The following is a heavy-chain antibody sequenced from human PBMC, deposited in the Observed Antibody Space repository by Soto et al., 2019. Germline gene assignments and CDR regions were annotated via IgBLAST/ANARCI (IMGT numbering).Heavy chain of an antibody. CDR1: GFSLSTSGVG. J-gene: IGHJ5*02. CDR3: ARHPAYYYGSGSPRGWFDP. D-gene: IGHD3-10*01. CDR2: IYWDDDK. V-gene: IGHV2-5*02. Sequence: QITLKESGPTLVKPTQTLTLTCTFSGFSLSTSGVGVGWIRQPPGKALEWLALIYWDDDKRYSPSLKSRLTITKDTSKNQVVLTMTNMDPVDKATYYCARHPAYYYGSGSPRGWFDPWGQGTLVTVSS.